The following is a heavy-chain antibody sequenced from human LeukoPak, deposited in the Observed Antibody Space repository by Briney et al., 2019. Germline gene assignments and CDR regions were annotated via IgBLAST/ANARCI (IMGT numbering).Heavy chain of an antibody. D-gene: IGHD3-10*01. Sequence: GGSLRLSCAASGFTFSTCGMSWVRQAPGKGLEWVSVISGSGGRTVYADSVKGRFTLSRDNSKNTLYLQMNSLRVEDTAVYYCAKIPTRYSGSDGDYYYGMDVWGQGTTVTVSS. J-gene: IGHJ6*02. V-gene: IGHV3-23*01. CDR1: GFTFSTCG. CDR2: ISGSGGRT. CDR3: AKIPTRYSGSDGDYYYGMDV.